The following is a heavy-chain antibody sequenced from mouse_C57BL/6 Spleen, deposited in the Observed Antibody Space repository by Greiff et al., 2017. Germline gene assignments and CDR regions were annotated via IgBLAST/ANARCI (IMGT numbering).Heavy chain of an antibody. CDR1: GFTFSSYA. CDR3: AREENYYGSRLFDY. D-gene: IGHD1-1*01. CDR2: ISDGGSYT. Sequence: DVMLVESGGGLVKPGGSLKLSCAASGFTFSSYAMSWVRQTPEKRLEWVATISDGGSYTYYPDNVKGRFTISRDNAKNNLYLQMSHLKSEDTAMYYCAREENYYGSRLFDYWGQGTTLTVSS. V-gene: IGHV5-4*01. J-gene: IGHJ2*01.